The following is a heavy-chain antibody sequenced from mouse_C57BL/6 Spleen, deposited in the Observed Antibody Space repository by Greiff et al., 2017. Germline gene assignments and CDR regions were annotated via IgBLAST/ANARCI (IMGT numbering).Heavy chain of an antibody. CDR3: AKNLNWDGAMDY. CDR2: IWSGGST. D-gene: IGHD4-1*01. J-gene: IGHJ4*01. Sequence: VKLMESGPGLVQPSQSLSITCTVSGFSLTSYGVHWVRQPPGKGLEWLGVIWSGGSTDYNAAFISRLSISKDNSKSQVFFKMNSLQADDTAIYYCAKNLNWDGAMDYWGQGTSVTVSS. V-gene: IGHV2-4*01. CDR1: GFSLTSYG.